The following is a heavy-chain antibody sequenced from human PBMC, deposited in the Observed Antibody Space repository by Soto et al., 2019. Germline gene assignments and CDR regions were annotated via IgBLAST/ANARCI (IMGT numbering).Heavy chain of an antibody. J-gene: IGHJ4*02. CDR3: AKAYFVWSSEQPYYFDY. V-gene: IGHV3-23*01. CDR2: ISGSVGRS. CDR1: GFTFSNYA. D-gene: IGHD3-16*01. Sequence: EVQLLDSGGGLVQPGGSLRLACAASGFTFSNYAMTWVRQGPGKGLEWVSGISGSVGRSYYADSVKGRFTISRDNSKSTLYLQMNSLRAEDTAVYYCAKAYFVWSSEQPYYFDYWGQGTLVTVSS.